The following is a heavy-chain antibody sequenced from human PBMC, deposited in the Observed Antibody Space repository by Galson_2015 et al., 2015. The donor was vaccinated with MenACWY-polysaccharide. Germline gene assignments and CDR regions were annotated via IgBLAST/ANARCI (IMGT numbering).Heavy chain of an antibody. CDR3: ARGGDGYGNFDY. CDR1: EFTFSGYW. Sequence: SLRLSCAASEFTFSGYWMHWVRQAPGKGLVWVSRINGAGSTTSCADSVKGRFTISRDSAQHMLYLQMNSLRAEDTAVYYCARGGDGYGNFDYWGQGILVTVSS. J-gene: IGHJ4*02. D-gene: IGHD5-24*01. CDR2: INGAGSTT. V-gene: IGHV3-74*01.